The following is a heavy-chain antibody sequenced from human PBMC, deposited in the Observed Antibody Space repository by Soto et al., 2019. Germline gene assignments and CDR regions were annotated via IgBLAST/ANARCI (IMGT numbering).Heavy chain of an antibody. V-gene: IGHV4-30-2*01. J-gene: IGHJ2*01. CDR3: ARDQVYGWYFDL. CDR2: IYHSGIT. D-gene: IGHD2-8*01. CDR1: GGSISSGGYS. Sequence: QLQLQESGSGLVKPSQTLSLTCAVSGGSISSGGYSWRWIRQPPGKGLECIGYIYHSGITYYNPSLKRRVTISVDRSKNQFSLKLSSVTAADTAVYYCARDQVYGWYFDLWGRGTLVTVSS.